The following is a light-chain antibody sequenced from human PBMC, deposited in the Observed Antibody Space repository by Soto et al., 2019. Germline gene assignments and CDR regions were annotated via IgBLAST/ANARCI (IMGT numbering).Light chain of an antibody. V-gene: IGKV3-20*01. CDR1: QSVSSSY. CDR2: GAS. Sequence: EIVLTQSPGILSLSPGERATLSCRASQSVSSSYLAWYQQKHGQAPRLLIYGASRRPTGIPDRFSGRGSGTDFALTISRTEPEDFAVYYCQQYGSSPRTFGQGTKLEIK. CDR3: QQYGSSPRT. J-gene: IGKJ2*01.